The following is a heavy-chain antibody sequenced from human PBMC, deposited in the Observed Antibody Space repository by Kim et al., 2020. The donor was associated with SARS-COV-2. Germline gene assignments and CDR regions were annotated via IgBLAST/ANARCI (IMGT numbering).Heavy chain of an antibody. Sequence: ASVKVSCKASGNTFTNYGFTWVRQAPGHGLEWMAWISVNDGNTKYAQNFQGRLTITTETSTTTAYMELRSLTSDDTAVYYCARAPVLLWFGVSLPGAFDSWGQGTMVTVSS. D-gene: IGHD3-10*01. CDR1: GNTFTNYG. CDR3: ARAPVLLWFGVSLPGAFDS. J-gene: IGHJ3*02. V-gene: IGHV1-18*01. CDR2: ISVNDGNT.